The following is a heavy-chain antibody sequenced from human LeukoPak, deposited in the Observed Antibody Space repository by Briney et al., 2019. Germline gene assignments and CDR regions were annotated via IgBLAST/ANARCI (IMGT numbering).Heavy chain of an antibody. CDR2: INPNSGGT. V-gene: IGHV1-2*02. Sequence: GASVKVSCKASGYTFTGYYMHWVRQAPGQGLEWMGWINPNSGGTNYAQKFQGRVTMTRDTSISTAYMELSSLISDDPAVYYCARDLARGSLPPRFGYWGQGTLVTASS. CDR3: ARDLARGSLPPRFGY. D-gene: IGHD6-6*01. CDR1: GYTFTGYY. J-gene: IGHJ4*02.